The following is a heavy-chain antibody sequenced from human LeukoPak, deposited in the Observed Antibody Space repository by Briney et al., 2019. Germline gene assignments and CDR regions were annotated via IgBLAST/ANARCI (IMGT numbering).Heavy chain of an antibody. CDR2: ISSSGSTI. CDR1: GFTFSSYE. V-gene: IGHV3-48*03. J-gene: IGHJ4*02. Sequence: PGGSLRLSCAASGFTFSSYEMNWVRQAPGKGLEWVSYISSSGSTIYYADSVKGRFTISRDNAKNSLYLQMNSLRAEDTAVYCCARGTFLAASDFDYWGQGTLVTVSS. CDR3: ARGTFLAASDFDY. D-gene: IGHD2-15*01.